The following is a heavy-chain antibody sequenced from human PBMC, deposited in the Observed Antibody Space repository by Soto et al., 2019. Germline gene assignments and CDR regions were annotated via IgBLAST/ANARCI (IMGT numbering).Heavy chain of an antibody. V-gene: IGHV1-18*04. CDR1: GYTFTSNG. D-gene: IGHD3-22*01. Sequence: ASVKVSCKASGYTFTSNGISWVRQAPGQGLEWMGWISAYNGNTNYAQKLQGRVTMTTDTSTSTAYMELRSLRSDDTAVYYRATNYYDSSGYIYWGQGTLVTVSS. J-gene: IGHJ4*02. CDR3: ATNYYDSSGYIY. CDR2: ISAYNGNT.